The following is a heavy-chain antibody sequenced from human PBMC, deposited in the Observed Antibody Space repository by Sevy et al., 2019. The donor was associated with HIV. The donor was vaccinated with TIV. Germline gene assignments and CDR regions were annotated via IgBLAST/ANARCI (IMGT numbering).Heavy chain of an antibody. Sequence: GGSLRLSCAASGFTFSKYSMSWVRQPQGKGLEWVSTLSFGCGEINYADSVKGRFTISRDNSKSSVYLQMNNLRPEDTAVYYCAREGCTKPHDYCGQGTLVTVSS. CDR2: LSFGCGEI. CDR1: GFTFSKYS. CDR3: AREGCTKPHDY. J-gene: IGHJ4*02. V-gene: IGHV3-23*01. D-gene: IGHD2-8*01.